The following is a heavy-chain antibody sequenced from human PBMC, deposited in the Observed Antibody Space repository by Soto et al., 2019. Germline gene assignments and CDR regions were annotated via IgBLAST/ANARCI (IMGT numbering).Heavy chain of an antibody. J-gene: IGHJ4*02. CDR1: GFSFSSYA. D-gene: IGHD1-26*01. Sequence: EVQLLESGGGLVQPGGSLRLSCAASGFSFSSYAMSWVRQAPGKGLEWVSAISGGGGSTYSADSVKGRFTISRDNSKNTLHLQMNSLRAEDTAVYYFAKDISGSYYDFDYGGQGTLVTVSS. V-gene: IGHV3-23*01. CDR3: AKDISGSYYDFDY. CDR2: ISGGGGST.